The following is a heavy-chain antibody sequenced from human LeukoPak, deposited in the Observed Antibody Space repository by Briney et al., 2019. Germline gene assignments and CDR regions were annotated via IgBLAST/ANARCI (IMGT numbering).Heavy chain of an antibody. J-gene: IGHJ4*02. CDR1: GFTFSSYA. CDR2: FSGSGAST. Sequence: GGSLRLSCAASGFTFSSYAMSWVRQAPGKGLEWVSAFSGSGASTYYADSVKGRFTISRDNSKNTLYLQMNSLRAEDTAVYYCAKAPIGVVPAANLDYWGQGTLVTVSS. CDR3: AKAPIGVVPAANLDY. V-gene: IGHV3-23*01. D-gene: IGHD2-2*01.